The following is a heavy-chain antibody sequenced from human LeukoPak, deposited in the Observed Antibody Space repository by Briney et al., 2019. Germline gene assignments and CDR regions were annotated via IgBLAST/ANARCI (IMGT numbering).Heavy chain of an antibody. D-gene: IGHD6-19*01. CDR1: GGSISPYY. J-gene: IGHJ4*02. Sequence: SETLSLTCTMSGGSISPYYWSWIRQPPGKGLEWIAYIFHSGTTKYNPSLKSRVAISLDTPKSQFSLKLSSVTAADTAVYYCAREENSSGWPNFDYWGQGTLVTVSS. V-gene: IGHV4-59*01. CDR2: IFHSGTT. CDR3: AREENSSGWPNFDY.